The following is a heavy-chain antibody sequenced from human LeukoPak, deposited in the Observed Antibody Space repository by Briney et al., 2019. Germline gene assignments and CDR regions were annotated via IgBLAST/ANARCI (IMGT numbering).Heavy chain of an antibody. CDR3: ARAAFTYGGNSPFDY. D-gene: IGHD4-23*01. CDR2: INHSGST. Sequence: SETLSLTCAVYGGSFSGYYWSWIRQPPGKGLEWIGEINHSGSTYYNPSLKSRVTISVDTSKNQFSLKLSSVTAADTAVYYCARAAFTYGGNSPFDYWGQGTLVTVSS. V-gene: IGHV4-34*01. CDR1: GGSFSGYY. J-gene: IGHJ4*02.